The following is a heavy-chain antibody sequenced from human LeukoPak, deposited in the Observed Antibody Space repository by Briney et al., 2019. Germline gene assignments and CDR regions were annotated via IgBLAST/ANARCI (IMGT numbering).Heavy chain of an antibody. CDR1: GGSVTSGSYY. CDR3: ARVGNRRTPFDY. J-gene: IGHJ4*02. Sequence: PSETLSLTCTVSGGSVTSGSYYWSWIRQPPGKGLEWIGYIYYSGSTNYNPSLKSRVTISVDTSKNQFSLKLRSVTAADTAVYYCARVGNRRTPFDYWGQGTLVTVPS. V-gene: IGHV4-61*01. CDR2: IYYSGST. D-gene: IGHD1-14*01.